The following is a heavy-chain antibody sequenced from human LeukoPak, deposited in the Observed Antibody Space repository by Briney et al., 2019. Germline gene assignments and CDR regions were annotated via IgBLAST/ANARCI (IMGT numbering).Heavy chain of an antibody. V-gene: IGHV3-7*01. J-gene: IGHJ4*02. CDR1: GFAFSGHW. D-gene: IGHD1-14*01. Sequence: GGSLRLSCAASGFAFSGHWMSWVRQAPGKGLEWVANINQGGSDKYYVDSVKGRFTISRDNANNLLYLQMNSLRGEDTAVYYCTRDRSRAEDDWGQGTLVTVSS. CDR2: INQGGSDK. CDR3: TRDRSRAEDD.